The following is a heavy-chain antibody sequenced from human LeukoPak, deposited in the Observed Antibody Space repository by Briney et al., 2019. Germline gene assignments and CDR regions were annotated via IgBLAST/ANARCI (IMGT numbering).Heavy chain of an antibody. D-gene: IGHD3-9*01. Sequence: GGSLRLSCAASGFTFSSYAMSWVRQAPGKGLEWVSAISGSGGSTYYADSVKGRFTISRDNSKNTVSLQMNSLRAEDTALYYCARDLDWGAFDAWGQGTLVTVSS. CDR2: ISGSGGST. CDR1: GFTFSSYA. V-gene: IGHV3-23*01. CDR3: ARDLDWGAFDA. J-gene: IGHJ5*02.